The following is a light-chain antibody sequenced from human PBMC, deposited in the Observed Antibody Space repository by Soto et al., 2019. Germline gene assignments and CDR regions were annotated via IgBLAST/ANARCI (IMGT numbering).Light chain of an antibody. CDR3: SSFTTTRLYV. Sequence: QSSLTQPTSVSGSPGESITMSCTGNRNDISAYNYVSWYQQHPGQAPRLLIHGVRERSPGISRRFSATKSGLTASLTISRLLPEDDADYFCSSFTTTRLYVFGRGTKVT. J-gene: IGLJ1*01. V-gene: IGLV2-14*03. CDR1: RNDISAYNY. CDR2: GVR.